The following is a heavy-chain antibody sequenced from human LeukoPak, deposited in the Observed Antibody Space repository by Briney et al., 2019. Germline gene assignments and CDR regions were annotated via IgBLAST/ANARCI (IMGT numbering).Heavy chain of an antibody. CDR3: ARAYCSGGSCYWYFDL. CDR1: GDSVSSNSAA. Sequence: SQTLSLTCAISGDSVSSNSAAWNWVRQSLSRGLEWLGRTYYRSKWYNDYAVSVKSRITINPDTSKNQFSLQLNSVTPEDTAVYYCARAYCSGGSCYWYFDLWGRGTLVTVSS. V-gene: IGHV6-1*01. CDR2: TYYRSKWYN. D-gene: IGHD2-15*01. J-gene: IGHJ2*01.